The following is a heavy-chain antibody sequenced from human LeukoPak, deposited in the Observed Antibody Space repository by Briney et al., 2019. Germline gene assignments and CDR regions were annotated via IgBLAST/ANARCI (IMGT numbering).Heavy chain of an antibody. J-gene: IGHJ4*02. CDR3: ARSRVEMATSLLDY. CDR1: GFTFSNYW. Sequence: PGGSLRLSCAAPGFTFSNYWMHWVRQAPGKGLVWVSRINSDGSTTTYADSVKGRFTISIDNTKNTLYLQMNSLRAEDTAVYYCARSRVEMATSLLDYWGQGTLVTVSS. CDR2: INSDGSTT. D-gene: IGHD5-24*01. V-gene: IGHV3-74*01.